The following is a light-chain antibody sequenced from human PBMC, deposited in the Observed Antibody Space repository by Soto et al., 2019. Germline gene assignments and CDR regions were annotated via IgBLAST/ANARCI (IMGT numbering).Light chain of an antibody. J-gene: IGKJ1*01. CDR3: QEYNSGPWT. Sequence: DIQMTQSPSSLSASVGDRVTITCRASQGISNYLAWYQQKPGKVPQLLIYAASTLQAGVPSRFSGSGSGPEVTLTISCLRRDDVATYYCQEYNSGPWTFGQGTKVYIK. CDR1: QGISNY. V-gene: IGKV1-27*01. CDR2: AAS.